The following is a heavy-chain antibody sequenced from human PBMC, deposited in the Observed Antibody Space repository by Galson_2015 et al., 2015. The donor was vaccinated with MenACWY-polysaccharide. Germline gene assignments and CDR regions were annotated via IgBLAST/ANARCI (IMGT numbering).Heavy chain of an antibody. CDR1: GFTFSNYW. J-gene: IGHJ4*02. Sequence: SLRLSCAASGFTFSNYWMHWVRHAPGEGLVWVSRIKSDGSTTNNADSVKGRFIISRDNAKNTLYLEMNSLRAEDTAVYYCASSISGGKLEYWGQGSLVTVSS. CDR2: IKSDGSTT. CDR3: ASSISGGKLEY. V-gene: IGHV3-74*01. D-gene: IGHD4-23*01.